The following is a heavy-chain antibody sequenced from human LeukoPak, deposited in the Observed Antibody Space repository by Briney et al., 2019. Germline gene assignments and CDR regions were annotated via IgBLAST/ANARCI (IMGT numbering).Heavy chain of an antibody. CDR1: GGSISSYY. Sequence: SETLSLTCTVSGGSISSYYWSWIRQPAGKGLEWIGRIYTSGSTNYNPSLKSRVTMSVDTSKNQFSLKLSSVTAADTAVYYCAENTDDYTWFDPWGQGTLVTVSS. V-gene: IGHV4-4*07. CDR3: AENTDDYTWFDP. D-gene: IGHD4-11*01. J-gene: IGHJ5*02. CDR2: IYTSGST.